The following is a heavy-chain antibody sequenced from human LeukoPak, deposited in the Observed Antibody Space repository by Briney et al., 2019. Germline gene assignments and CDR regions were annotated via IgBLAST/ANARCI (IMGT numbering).Heavy chain of an antibody. CDR2: INPKSGAA. Sequence: ASVKVSCKASGYTFIAYYVQWVRQAPGQGPEWMGWINPKSGAAMYAQKFQDRVTMTKDTSISTAYMELSSLKSDDTAVYYCAREFGDYHDSTGYSGLDYWGQGSLVTASS. J-gene: IGHJ4*02. CDR3: AREFGDYHDSTGYSGLDY. CDR1: GYTFIAYY. D-gene: IGHD3-22*01. V-gene: IGHV1-2*02.